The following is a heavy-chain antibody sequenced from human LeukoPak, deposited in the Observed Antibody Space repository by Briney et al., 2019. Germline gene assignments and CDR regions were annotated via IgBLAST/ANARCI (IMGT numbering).Heavy chain of an antibody. CDR2: ISSSGSTI. D-gene: IGHD5-12*01. V-gene: IGHV3-11*01. CDR1: GFTFSDYY. J-gene: IGHJ4*02. CDR3: ARDPYYYSGYDYFDY. Sequence: GGSLRLSCAASGFTFSDYYMSWIRQAPGKGLEWVSYISSSGSTIYYADSVNGRFTISRDNAKNSLYLQMNSLRAEDTAVYYCARDPYYYSGYDYFDYWGQGTLVTVSS.